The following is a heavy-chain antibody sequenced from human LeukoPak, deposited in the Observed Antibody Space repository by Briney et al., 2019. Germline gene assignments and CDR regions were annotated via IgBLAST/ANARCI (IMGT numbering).Heavy chain of an antibody. J-gene: IGHJ4*02. V-gene: IGHV3-30-3*01. CDR2: ISYDGSNK. CDR1: GFTFSSYA. CDR3: ARDPTYDSSGYPDY. D-gene: IGHD3-22*01. Sequence: GGSLRLSCAASGFTFSSYAMHWVRQAPGKGLEWVAVISYDGSNKYYADSVKGRFTISRDNSKNTLYLQMNSLRAEDTAVYYCARDPTYDSSGYPDYWGQGTLVTVSS.